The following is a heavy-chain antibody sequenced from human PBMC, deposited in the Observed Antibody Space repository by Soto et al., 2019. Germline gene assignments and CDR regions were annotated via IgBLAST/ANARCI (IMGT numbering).Heavy chain of an antibody. D-gene: IGHD3-3*01. CDR3: ARAPPQDYDFWSGYYQAPDY. Sequence: QVPLVQSGAEVKKPGASVKVSCKASGYTFTSYAMHWVRQAPGQRLEWMGWINAGNGNTKYSQKFQGRVTITRDTSASTAYMELSSLRSEDTAVYYCARAPPQDYDFWSGYYQAPDYWGQGTLVTVSS. V-gene: IGHV1-3*01. J-gene: IGHJ4*02. CDR1: GYTFTSYA. CDR2: INAGNGNT.